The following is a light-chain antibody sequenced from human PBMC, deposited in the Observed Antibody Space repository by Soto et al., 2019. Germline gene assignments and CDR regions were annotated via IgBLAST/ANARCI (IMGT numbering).Light chain of an antibody. Sequence: EIVLTQSPGTLSLSPGERATLSCRASQSVSSSYLAWYQQKPVQAPRLLIYEGSNRATGIPTRFSGSGSGTDFTLTISGLEPEDFAVYYCQQRNNWPWTFGQGTKV. CDR2: EGS. CDR3: QQRNNWPWT. J-gene: IGKJ1*01. CDR1: QSVSSSY. V-gene: IGKV3D-20*02.